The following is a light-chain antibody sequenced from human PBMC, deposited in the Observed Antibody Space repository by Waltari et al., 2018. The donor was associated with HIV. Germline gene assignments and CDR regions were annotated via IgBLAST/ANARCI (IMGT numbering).Light chain of an antibody. J-gene: IGLJ3*02. CDR1: SSDVGSYNL. V-gene: IGLV2-23*01. Sequence: QSALTQPAPASGSPGQSITISCHGTSSDVGSYNLVSWYQQHPGKAPKLMIYEGSKRPSGVSNRFSGSKSGNTASLTISGLQAEDEADYYCCSYAGSSSWVFGGGTKLTVL. CDR3: CSYAGSSSWV. CDR2: EGS.